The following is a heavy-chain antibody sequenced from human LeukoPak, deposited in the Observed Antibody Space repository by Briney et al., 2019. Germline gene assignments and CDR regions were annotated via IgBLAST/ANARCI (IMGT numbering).Heavy chain of an antibody. CDR3: ARVYNWFDP. Sequence: PSETLSLTCTVSGGSVSSGSYYWSWIRQPPGKGLEWIAYIYYSGGTNYNPSLKSRATISVDTSKNQFSLKLSSVTAADTAVYYCARVYNWFDPWGQGTLVTVSS. J-gene: IGHJ5*02. D-gene: IGHD2-8*01. CDR2: IYYSGGT. V-gene: IGHV4-61*01. CDR1: GGSVSSGSYY.